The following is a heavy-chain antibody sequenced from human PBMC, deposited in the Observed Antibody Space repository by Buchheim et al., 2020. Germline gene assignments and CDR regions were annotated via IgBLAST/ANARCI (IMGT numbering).Heavy chain of an antibody. J-gene: IGHJ3*02. D-gene: IGHD4-23*01. CDR1: GFTFSSYS. CDR3: ARSTVVTHRDAFDI. Sequence: EVQLVESGGGLVKPGGSLRLSCAASGFTFSSYSMNWVRQAPGKGLEWVSSISSSSSYIYYAASVKGRFTISRDNAKNSLYLQMNSLRAEDTAVYYCARSTVVTHRDAFDIWGQGT. CDR2: ISSSSSYI. V-gene: IGHV3-21*01.